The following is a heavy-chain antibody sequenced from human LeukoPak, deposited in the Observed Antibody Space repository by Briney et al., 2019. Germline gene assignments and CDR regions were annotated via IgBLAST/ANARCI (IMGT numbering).Heavy chain of an antibody. CDR1: GGSISSYY. CDR3: ARRVHDSSGYYYNY. Sequence: SETLSLTCTVSGGSISSYYWSWIRQPPGKGLEWIGYIYYSGSTNYNPSLKSRVTISVDTSKNQFSLKLSSVTAADTAVYYCARRVHDSSGYYYNYWRQGTLVTVSS. V-gene: IGHV4-59*08. D-gene: IGHD3-22*01. J-gene: IGHJ4*02. CDR2: IYYSGST.